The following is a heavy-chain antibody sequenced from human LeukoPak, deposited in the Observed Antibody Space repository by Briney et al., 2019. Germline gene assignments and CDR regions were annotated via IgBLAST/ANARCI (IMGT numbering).Heavy chain of an antibody. D-gene: IGHD2-21*02. CDR3: RKDKRTGANCAGACYFDS. Sequence: VGSPRPSWSPSALTLSSTFISRGRHAPGEGLGRVSLIYSGGNTFNANSVMGRSTSSRDDSKNRVYLQMTSLRAEDTAMYYCRKDKRTGANCAGACYFDSWGQGTLVTVSS. V-gene: IGHV3-66*01. CDR2: IYSGGNT. CDR1: ALTLSSTF. J-gene: IGHJ4*02.